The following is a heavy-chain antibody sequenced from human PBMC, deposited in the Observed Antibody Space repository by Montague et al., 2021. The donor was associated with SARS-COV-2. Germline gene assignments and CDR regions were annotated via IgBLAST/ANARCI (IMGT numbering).Heavy chain of an antibody. CDR3: ARHRRYGAVTYYPDF. D-gene: IGHD3-10*01. CDR1: GGSFDSDNFF. V-gene: IGHV4-39*01. Sequence: SETLSLTCSVSGGSFDSDNFFWGWIRQPPGKRLEWIGVISNGGRTFDNPSLKSRVTISVHTSRNQLSLNVKSVTAADTAVYYCARHRRYGAVTYYPDFWGQGILVTVSS. J-gene: IGHJ4*02. CDR2: ISNGGRT.